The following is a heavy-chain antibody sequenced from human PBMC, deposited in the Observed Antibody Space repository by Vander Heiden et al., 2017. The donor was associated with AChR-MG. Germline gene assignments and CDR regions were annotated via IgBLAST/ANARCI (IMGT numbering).Heavy chain of an antibody. D-gene: IGHD5-18*01. Sequence: QLQLQESGPGLVKLSETLSLTCSVPGGSISRSSTYYWGWIRQPPGKGLEWIGTIYYTGATYYNPSLKSRLTISVDTPKNQFSLKLTSVTAADTAVYFCARHFWSDTAVVVGFDPWGQGTLVTVSS. CDR3: ARHFWSDTAVVVGFDP. J-gene: IGHJ5*02. V-gene: IGHV4-39*01. CDR1: GGSISRSSTYY. CDR2: IYYTGAT.